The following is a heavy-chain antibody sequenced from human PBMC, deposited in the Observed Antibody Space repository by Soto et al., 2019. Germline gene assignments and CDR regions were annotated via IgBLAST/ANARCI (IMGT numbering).Heavy chain of an antibody. CDR3: VRRAGGAVVWYYDL. V-gene: IGHV3-23*01. CDR2: VSGRGGSA. D-gene: IGHD2-21*01. CDR1: GFIFTNYA. J-gene: IGHJ2*01. Sequence: EVQLLESGGGLVQRGGSLSLSCPASGFIFTNYAMTWVRQAPGKGLEWVARVSGRGGSAYYADSVKGRLTISRDNSNHTLYLQITNVRGDDTAVYYCVRRAGGAVVWYYDLWGRGTLVSVFS.